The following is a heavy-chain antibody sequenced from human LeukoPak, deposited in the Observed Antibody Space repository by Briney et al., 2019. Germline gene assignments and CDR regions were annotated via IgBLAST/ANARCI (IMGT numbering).Heavy chain of an antibody. CDR2: IYQSGST. Sequence: SETLSLTCTVSGGSISSGGYFWSWIRQPPGKGQEWIGHIYQSGSTYYNPSLKSRVTISLDRSKNQFSLKLTSVTAADTAVYYCARGTIAAAGTNDYWGQGTLVTVSS. D-gene: IGHD6-13*01. CDR3: ARGTIAAAGTNDY. J-gene: IGHJ4*02. CDR1: GGSISSGGYF. V-gene: IGHV4-30-2*01.